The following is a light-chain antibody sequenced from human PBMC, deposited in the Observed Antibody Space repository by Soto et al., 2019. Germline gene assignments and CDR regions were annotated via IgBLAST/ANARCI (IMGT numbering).Light chain of an antibody. Sequence: EIVLTQSPGTLSLSPGERATLSCRASQSVSSSYLAWYQQKPGQAPRLLIYGASGRATGIPDRFSGSGSGTDFTLTISRLESEDFAVYYCQQYCSSPLFPFGPATKVDIK. J-gene: IGKJ3*01. V-gene: IGKV3-20*01. CDR2: GAS. CDR1: QSVSSSY. CDR3: QQYCSSPLFP.